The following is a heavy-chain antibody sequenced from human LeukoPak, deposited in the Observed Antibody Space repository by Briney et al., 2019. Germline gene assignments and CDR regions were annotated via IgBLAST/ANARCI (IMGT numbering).Heavy chain of an antibody. V-gene: IGHV4-59*08. CDR2: IYYSGST. CDR1: GGSIGSYY. CDR3: AGAPDYYDILTGYYHRDAFDI. Sequence: PSETLSLTCTVSGGSIGSYYWSWIRQPPGKGLEWIGYIYYSGSTNYNPSLKSRVTISVDTSKNQFSLKLSSVTAADTAVYYCAGAPDYYDILTGYYHRDAFDIWGQGTMVTVSS. D-gene: IGHD3-9*01. J-gene: IGHJ3*02.